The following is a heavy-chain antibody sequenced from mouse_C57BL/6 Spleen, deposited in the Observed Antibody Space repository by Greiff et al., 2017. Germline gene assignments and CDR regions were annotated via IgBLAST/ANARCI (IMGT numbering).Heavy chain of an antibody. CDR1: GYSITSGYY. D-gene: IGHD2-10*02. CDR2: ISYYGSN. V-gene: IGHV3-6*01. Sequence: EVQLQESGPGLVKPSQSLSLTCSVTGYSITSGYYWNWIRQFPGNKLEWMGYISYYGSNNYNPSLKNRISITRDTSKNQFFLKLNSVTTEDTATYYCAREGMVAFDYWGQGTTLTVSS. CDR3: AREGMVAFDY. J-gene: IGHJ2*01.